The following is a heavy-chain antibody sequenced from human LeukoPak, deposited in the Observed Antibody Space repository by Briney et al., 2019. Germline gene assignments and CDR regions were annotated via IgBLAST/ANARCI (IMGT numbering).Heavy chain of an antibody. CDR1: GGSISSGSYY. Sequence: SETLSLTCTVSGGSISSGSYYWGWIRQPPGRGLEWIGSIYYSGCTYYNPSLKSRVTISVATSKNQFSLKLSSVTAADTAVYYCARVARLYGDPSYFDYWGQGTLVTVSS. CDR3: ARVARLYGDPSYFDY. J-gene: IGHJ4*02. V-gene: IGHV4-39*07. D-gene: IGHD4-17*01. CDR2: IYYSGCT.